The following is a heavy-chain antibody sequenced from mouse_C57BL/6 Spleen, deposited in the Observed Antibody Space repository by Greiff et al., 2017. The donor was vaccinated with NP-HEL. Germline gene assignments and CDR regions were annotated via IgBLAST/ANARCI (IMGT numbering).Heavy chain of an antibody. D-gene: IGHD1-1*01. Sequence: QVQLQQPGAELVKPGASVKLSCKASGYTFTSYWMHWVKQRPGQGLEWIGMIHPNSGSTNYNEKFKSKATLTVDKSSSTAYRQLSSLTSEDSAVDYCARRYGVVYYFDYWGQGTTLTVSS. V-gene: IGHV1-64*01. CDR1: GYTFTSYW. CDR2: IHPNSGST. J-gene: IGHJ2*01. CDR3: ARRYGVVYYFDY.